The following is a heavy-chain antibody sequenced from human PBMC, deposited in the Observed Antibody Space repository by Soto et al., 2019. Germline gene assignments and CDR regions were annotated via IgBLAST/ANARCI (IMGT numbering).Heavy chain of an antibody. Sequence: EVQLVESGGGLVQPGRSLRLSCAASGFTFDDYAMHWVRQGPGKGLEWVSSISWNSGNLGYADSVKCRFTISRDNAKNYLYLQMNSLRGEDTALYYCAKGASTTVFAFNDYWGQGTLVTVSS. J-gene: IGHJ4*02. D-gene: IGHD4-17*01. CDR3: AKGASTTVFAFNDY. CDR1: GFTFDDYA. CDR2: ISWNSGNL. V-gene: IGHV3-9*01.